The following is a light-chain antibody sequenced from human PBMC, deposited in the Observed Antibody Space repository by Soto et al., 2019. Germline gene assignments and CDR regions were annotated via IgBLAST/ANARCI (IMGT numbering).Light chain of an antibody. CDR1: EHPLDRGDGNTY. J-gene: IGKJ4*01. CDR3: MQRIDFPVT. Sequence: DIVMTKPPLSLPVTPGEPASISSRTSEHPLDRGDGNTYVNWYLQKPGQSPQLLNYTLSYRASGVPDRFSGSGSDTDFTLKISSVDAKDVGFYHFMQRIDFPVTFGVGTKVDIK. V-gene: IGKV2-40*01. CDR2: TLS.